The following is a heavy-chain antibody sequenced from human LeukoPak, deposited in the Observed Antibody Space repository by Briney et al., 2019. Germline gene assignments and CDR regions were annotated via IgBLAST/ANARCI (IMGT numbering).Heavy chain of an antibody. CDR3: ATRSYGDYVSNWFDP. V-gene: IGHV4-39*01. CDR1: GGSISSSSYY. CDR2: IYYSGST. D-gene: IGHD4-17*01. J-gene: IGHJ5*02. Sequence: PSETLSLTCTVSGGSISSSSYYWGWIRQPPGKGLEWIGSIYYSGSTYYNPSLKSRVTISVDTSKNQFSLKLTSVTAADTAVYYCATRSYGDYVSNWFDPWGQGTLVTVSS.